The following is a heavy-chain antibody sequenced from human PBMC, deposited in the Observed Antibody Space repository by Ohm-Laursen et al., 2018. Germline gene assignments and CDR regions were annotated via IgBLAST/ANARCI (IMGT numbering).Heavy chain of an antibody. CDR2: IYTSGST. CDR1: GGSISSYY. J-gene: IGHJ6*02. D-gene: IGHD2-2*01. V-gene: IGHV4-4*07. CDR3: ARDVEYQLLDYYYYGMDV. Sequence: GTLSLTCIVSGGSISSYYWSWIRQPAGKGLEWIGRIYTSGSTNYNPSLKSRVTMSVDTSKNQFSLKLSSVTAADTAVYYCARDVEYQLLDYYYYGMDVWGQGTTVTVSS.